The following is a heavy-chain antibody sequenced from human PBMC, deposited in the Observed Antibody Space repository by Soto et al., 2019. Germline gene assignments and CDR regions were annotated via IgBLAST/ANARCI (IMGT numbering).Heavy chain of an antibody. CDR1: GFTFSSQG. V-gene: IGHV3-30*18. CDR2: ISYDGNNK. CDR3: AKDQDGSGNYLTYYYYYGMDV. D-gene: IGHD3-10*01. J-gene: IGHJ6*02. Sequence: QVQLVESGGGVVQPGGSLRLSCAASGFTFSSQGMHWVRQAPGKGLEWVAVISYDGNNKYYADSVKGRFTISRDNSKNTLQLQMNSLRAEDTAVYYCAKDQDGSGNYLTYYYYYGMDVWGQGTTVTVSS.